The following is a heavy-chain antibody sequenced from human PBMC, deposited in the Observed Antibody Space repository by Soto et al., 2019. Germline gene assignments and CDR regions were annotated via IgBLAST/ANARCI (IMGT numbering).Heavy chain of an antibody. CDR2: IVVGSGNT. CDR3: AGGSGYYPWYNWFDP. J-gene: IGHJ5*02. V-gene: IGHV1-58*01. Sequence: GASVKVSCKASGLTFRDSAVQWVRQRRGHRLEWIGWIVVGSGNTNYAQDFQGRVTISRDMTTDTVYMELSSLRSGDTAVYYCAGGSGYYPWYNWFDPWGQGTLVTVSS. D-gene: IGHD3-3*01. CDR1: GLTFRDSA.